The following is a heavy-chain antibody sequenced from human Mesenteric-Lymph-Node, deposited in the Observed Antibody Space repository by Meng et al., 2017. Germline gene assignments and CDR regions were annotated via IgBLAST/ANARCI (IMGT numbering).Heavy chain of an antibody. CDR1: GFTFSSYW. D-gene: IGHD3-10*01. CDR2: INSDGSST. J-gene: IGHJ6*02. CDR3: VRGVNKYYYGMDV. V-gene: IGHV3-74*01. Sequence: GESLKISCAASGFTFSSYWMHWVRQAPGKGLVWVSRINSDGSSTSYADSVKGRFTISRDNAKNTLYLQMNSLRAEDTAVYYCVRGVNKYYYGMDVWGQGTTVTSP.